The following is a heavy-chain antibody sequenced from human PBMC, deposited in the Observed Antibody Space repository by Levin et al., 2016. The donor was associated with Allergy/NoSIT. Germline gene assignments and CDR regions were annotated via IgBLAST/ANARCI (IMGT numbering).Heavy chain of an antibody. CDR1: GFNFTNTW. J-gene: IGHJ6*02. D-gene: IGHD6-25*01. Sequence: GESLKISCAVYGFNFTNTWMSWVRQAPGKGLEWVGRIKSKTDGGTTDYAAPVKGRFTISRDDSKNTLFLQMNSLKNEDTAVYYCTTDCGYRCYYGLDDWGPGTTVTVSS. V-gene: IGHV3-15*01. CDR2: IKSKTDGGTT. CDR3: TTDCGYRCYYGLDD.